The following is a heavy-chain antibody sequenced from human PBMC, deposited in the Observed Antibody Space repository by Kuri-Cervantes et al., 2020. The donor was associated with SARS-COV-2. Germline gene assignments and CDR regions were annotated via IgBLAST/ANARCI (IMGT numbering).Heavy chain of an antibody. Sequence: GESLKISCEASGFTFWKYAMTWVRQAPGKGLEWVAVISGGGPTTYYADSAKGRFTISRDNSKNTVYLQTSSLSVEDTAMYYCTKDLLSSGFDYGDHVGHLGFDSWGQGTLVTVSS. V-gene: IGHV3-23*01. D-gene: IGHD4-17*01. CDR3: TKDLLSSGFDYGDHVGHLGFDS. CDR2: ISGGGPTT. CDR1: GFTFWKYA. J-gene: IGHJ4*02.